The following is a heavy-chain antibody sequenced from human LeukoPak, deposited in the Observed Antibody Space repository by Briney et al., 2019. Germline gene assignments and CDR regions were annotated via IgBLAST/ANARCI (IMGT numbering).Heavy chain of an antibody. CDR2: ISGSGGST. Sequence: GGSLRLSCAASGFTFSSYAMSWVRQAPGKGLEWVSAISGSGGSTYYADSVKGRFTISRDNSKNSLYLQMNSLRAEDTAVYYCARSRYSYGPPDYWGQGTLVTVSS. CDR1: GFTFSSYA. V-gene: IGHV3-23*01. CDR3: ARSRYSYGPPDY. J-gene: IGHJ4*02. D-gene: IGHD5-18*01.